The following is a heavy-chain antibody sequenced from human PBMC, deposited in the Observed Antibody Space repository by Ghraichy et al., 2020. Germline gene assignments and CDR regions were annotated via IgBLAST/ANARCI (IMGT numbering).Heavy chain of an antibody. D-gene: IGHD1-26*01. CDR1: GYTFTDYY. J-gene: IGHJ6*02. CDR2: INPDSGDT. CDR3: ARDSRSSGRFFYYYGVDV. Sequence: APVKVSCKAAGYTFTDYYIHWVRQAPGQGLEWMGCINPDSGDTNYAQRFQGRVTMTRDTSISTAYMELTRLTSDDTAVYYCARDSRSSGRFFYYYGVDVWGQGTTVTVSS. V-gene: IGHV1-2*02.